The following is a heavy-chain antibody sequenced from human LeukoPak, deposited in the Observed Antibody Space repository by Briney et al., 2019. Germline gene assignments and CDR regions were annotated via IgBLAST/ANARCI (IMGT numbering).Heavy chain of an antibody. CDR1: GYTFTSYG. Sequence: ASVKVSCKASGYTFTSYGINWVRQAPGQGLEWMGWISAYNGNTKYAQKLQGRVTMTTDTSTSTAYMELRSLRSDDTAVYYCASLKNYCDSSGYSVTDAFDMWGQGTMVIVSS. CDR2: ISAYNGNT. D-gene: IGHD3-22*01. CDR3: ASLKNYCDSSGYSVTDAFDM. V-gene: IGHV1-18*01. J-gene: IGHJ3*02.